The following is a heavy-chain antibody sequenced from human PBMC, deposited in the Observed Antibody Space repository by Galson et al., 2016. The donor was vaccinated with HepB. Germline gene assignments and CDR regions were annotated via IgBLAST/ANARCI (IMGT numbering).Heavy chain of an antibody. CDR3: ARGGDYDILTGQTWSFNY. CDR2: ISVYNGHT. CDR1: GYTFTTYG. D-gene: IGHD3-9*01. Sequence: SVKVSCKASGYTFTTYGISWVRQAPGQGPEWMGWISVYNGHTNYAQKFQGRVTLTTDTATRTAYMELRSLRSDDTAVYYCARGGDYDILTGQTWSFNYWGQGTLLTVSS. J-gene: IGHJ4*02. V-gene: IGHV1-18*04.